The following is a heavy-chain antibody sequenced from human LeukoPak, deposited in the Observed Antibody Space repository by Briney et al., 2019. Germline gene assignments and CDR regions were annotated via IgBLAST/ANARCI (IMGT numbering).Heavy chain of an antibody. CDR3: ARDTLGEGEDANYAVYYFDY. CDR2: IKQDGNEK. Sequence: GGSLRLSCAASGFRFNTFWMSWVRQAPGKGLEWVANIKQDGNEKYYADSVKGRFTISRDNGKNSLDLQMNSLRADDTTFYYCARDTLGEGEDANYAVYYFDYWGQGTVVTVSS. CDR1: GFRFNTFW. D-gene: IGHD4/OR15-4a*01. J-gene: IGHJ4*02. V-gene: IGHV3-7*01.